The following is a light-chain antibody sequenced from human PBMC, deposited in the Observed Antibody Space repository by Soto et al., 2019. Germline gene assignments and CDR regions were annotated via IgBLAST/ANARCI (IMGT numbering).Light chain of an antibody. CDR1: QSVSSSY. J-gene: IGKJ1*01. Sequence: EIVLTQSPATLSLSPGERATLSCGASQSVSSSYLAWYQQKPGLAPRLLIYDASSRATGISDRFSGSGSGTDFTLTISRLEPEDFPVYYCHQYGSSPTFGQGTKVEI. CDR2: DAS. V-gene: IGKV3D-20*01. CDR3: HQYGSSPT.